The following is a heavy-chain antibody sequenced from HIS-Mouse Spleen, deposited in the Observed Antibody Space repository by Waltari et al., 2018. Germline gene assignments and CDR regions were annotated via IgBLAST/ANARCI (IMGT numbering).Heavy chain of an antibody. CDR2: IYYSGRT. V-gene: IGHV4-39*07. D-gene: IGHD6-13*01. CDR3: AREIPYSSSWYDWYFDL. J-gene: IGHJ2*01. CDR1: GGSISSRSYY. Sequence: QLQLQESGPGLVKPSETLSLTCTVSGGSISSRSYYCGWIRQPPGKGLEWIGSIYYSGRTYYNPSLKSRVTISVDTSKNQFSLKLSSVTAADTAVYYCAREIPYSSSWYDWYFDLWGRGTLVTVSS.